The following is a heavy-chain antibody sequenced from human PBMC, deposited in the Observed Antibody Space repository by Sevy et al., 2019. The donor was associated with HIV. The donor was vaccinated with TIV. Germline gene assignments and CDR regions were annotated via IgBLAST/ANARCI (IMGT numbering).Heavy chain of an antibody. CDR2: IYYSGST. D-gene: IGHD1-26*01. CDR1: DGSISSYY. J-gene: IGHJ4*02. V-gene: IGHV4-59*01. CDR3: ARGGVGATKIDY. Sequence: SDTLSLTCTVSDGSISSYYWSWIRQPPGKGLEWIGYIYYSGSTNYNPSLKSRVTISVDTSKNQFSLKLSSVTAADTAVYYCARGGVGATKIDYWGQGTLVTVSS.